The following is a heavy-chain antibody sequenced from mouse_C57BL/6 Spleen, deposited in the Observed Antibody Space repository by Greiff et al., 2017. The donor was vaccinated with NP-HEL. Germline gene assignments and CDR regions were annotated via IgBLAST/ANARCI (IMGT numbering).Heavy chain of an antibody. Sequence: QVQLKESGAELVRPGASVKLSCKASGYTFTDYYINWVKQRPGQGLEWIARIYPGSGNTYYNEKFKGKATLTAEKSSSTAYMQLSSLTSEDSAVYFCARSDYGTGLDYWGQGTTLTVSS. CDR1: GYTFTDYY. V-gene: IGHV1-76*01. CDR2: IYPGSGNT. J-gene: IGHJ2*01. D-gene: IGHD2-4*01. CDR3: ARSDYGTGLDY.